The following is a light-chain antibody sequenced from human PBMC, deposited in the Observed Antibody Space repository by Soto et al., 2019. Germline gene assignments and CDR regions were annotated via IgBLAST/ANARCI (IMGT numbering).Light chain of an antibody. CDR2: AAS. J-gene: IGKJ1*01. CDR3: QQHSSYWA. V-gene: IGKV1-5*01. Sequence: DIQMTQSPSTLSASAGDRVTITCRASQSISKWLAWYQQKPGKAPKLLISAASNLQSGVPSRFSGSGSGTEFTLTINILHPDDSATYYCQQHSSYWAFGQGTKV. CDR1: QSISKW.